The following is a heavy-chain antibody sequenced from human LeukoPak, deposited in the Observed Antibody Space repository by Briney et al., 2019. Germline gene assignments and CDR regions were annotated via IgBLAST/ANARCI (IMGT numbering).Heavy chain of an antibody. CDR1: GFTFRTYN. Sequence: GSLRLSCAASGFTFRTYNMNWVRQPPGKGLEWIGCIYYSGSAYYSSSLKSRVTISVDTSKNQFSLKLSSVTAADTAVYYCARDSVGGTGHNAFDIWGQGTMATVSS. CDR3: ARDSVGGTGHNAFDI. CDR2: IYYSGSA. D-gene: IGHD1-26*01. J-gene: IGHJ3*02. V-gene: IGHV4-59*12.